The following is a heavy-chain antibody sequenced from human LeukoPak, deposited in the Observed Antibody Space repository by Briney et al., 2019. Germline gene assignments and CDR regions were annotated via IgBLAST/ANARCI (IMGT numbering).Heavy chain of an antibody. Sequence: GGSLRLSCAASGFTFSKYAMHWVRHAPGKGLEWVAVISYDGINKYYADSVKGRFTISRDNSKSTIYLQMNSLRPEDTAVYYCARGYCSSTSCYYYGVDVWGQGTTVTVSS. J-gene: IGHJ6*02. CDR3: ARGYCSSTSCYYYGVDV. D-gene: IGHD2-2*01. CDR1: GFTFSKYA. CDR2: ISYDGINK. V-gene: IGHV3-30-3*01.